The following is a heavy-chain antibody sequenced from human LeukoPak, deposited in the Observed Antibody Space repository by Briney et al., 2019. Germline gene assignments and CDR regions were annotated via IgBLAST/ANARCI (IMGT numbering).Heavy chain of an antibody. CDR1: GYTFTSYD. Sequence: GASVKVSCKASGYTFTSYDINWVRQATGQGLEWMGWMNPNSGNTGYAQKFQGRVTMTRNTSISTAYMGLSSLRSEDTAVYYCARLLKGYSSSKSYYYYMDVWGKGTTVTVSS. V-gene: IGHV1-8*01. J-gene: IGHJ6*03. D-gene: IGHD6-6*01. CDR3: ARLLKGYSSSKSYYYYMDV. CDR2: MNPNSGNT.